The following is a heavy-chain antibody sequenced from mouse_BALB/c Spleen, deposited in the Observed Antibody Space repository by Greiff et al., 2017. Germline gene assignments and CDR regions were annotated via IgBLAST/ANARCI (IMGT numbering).Heavy chain of an antibody. CDR1: GFSLTSYG. J-gene: IGHJ4*01. CDR2: IWAGGST. Sequence: VQGVESGPGLVAPSQSLSITCTVSGFSLTSYGVHWVRQPPGKGLEWLGVIWAGGSTNYNSALMSRLSISKDNSKSQVFLKMNSLQTDDTAMYYCAKQRGPELYYAMDYWGQGTSVTVSS. D-gene: IGHD6-1*01. CDR3: AKQRGPELYYAMDY. V-gene: IGHV2-9*02.